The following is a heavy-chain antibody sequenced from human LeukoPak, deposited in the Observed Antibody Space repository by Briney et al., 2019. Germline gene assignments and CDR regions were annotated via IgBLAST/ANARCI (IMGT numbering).Heavy chain of an antibody. J-gene: IGHJ3*02. CDR2: INPNSGGT. Sequence: ASVKVSCKASGYTFTGYYMHWVRLAPGQGLEWMGWINPNSGGTNYAQKFQGRVTMTRDTSISTAYMELSRPRSDDTAVYYCARGGDGYNWLKAFDIWSQGTMVTVSS. CDR1: GYTFTGYY. CDR3: ARGGDGYNWLKAFDI. D-gene: IGHD5-24*01. V-gene: IGHV1-2*02.